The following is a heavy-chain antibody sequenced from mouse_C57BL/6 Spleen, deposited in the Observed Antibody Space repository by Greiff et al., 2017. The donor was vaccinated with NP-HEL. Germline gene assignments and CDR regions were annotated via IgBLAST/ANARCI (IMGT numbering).Heavy chain of an antibody. D-gene: IGHD4-1*01. V-gene: IGHV1-26*01. CDR1: GYTFTDYY. CDR3: ARSGGLGPFAY. Sequence: EVQLQQSGPELVKPGASVKISCKASGYTFTDYYMNWVKQSHGKSLEWIGDINPNNGGTSYNQKFKGKATLTVDKSSSTAYMELRSLTSEDSAVYYGARSGGLGPFAYWGQGTLVTVSA. CDR2: INPNNGGT. J-gene: IGHJ3*01.